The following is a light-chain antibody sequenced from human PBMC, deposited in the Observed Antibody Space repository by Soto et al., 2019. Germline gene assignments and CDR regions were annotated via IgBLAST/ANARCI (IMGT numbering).Light chain of an antibody. Sequence: DMEMTQAPSSLSAPVGYRVTIFCRASQSISTYLNWYQQIPGKAPNLLIFAASTLASGVPSRFSGSGSGTDFTLTISSLQTEDFATYYCQQSYSNPITFGQGTRLEI. J-gene: IGKJ5*01. CDR3: QQSYSNPIT. CDR2: AAS. CDR1: QSISTY. V-gene: IGKV1-39*01.